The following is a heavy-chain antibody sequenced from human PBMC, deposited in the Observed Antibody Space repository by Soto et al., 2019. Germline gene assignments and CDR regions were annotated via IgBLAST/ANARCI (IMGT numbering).Heavy chain of an antibody. CDR2: IYYSGRT. V-gene: IGHV4-30-4*01. CDR1: GGSISSGDYY. D-gene: IGHD2-15*01. CDR3: ARVGYCSGGSCYSDAEYFQH. J-gene: IGHJ1*01. Sequence: SETLSLTCTVSGGSISSGDYYWSWIRQPPGKGLERIGYIYYSGRTYYNPSLKSRVTISVDTSNNQFSLNLSSVTAADTAVYYCARVGYCSGGSCYSDAEYFQHWGQGTLVTVSS.